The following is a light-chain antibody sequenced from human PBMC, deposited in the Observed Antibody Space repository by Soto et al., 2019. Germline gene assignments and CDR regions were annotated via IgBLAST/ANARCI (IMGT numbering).Light chain of an antibody. CDR2: SND. Sequence: QSVVTQPPSASGTPGQRVTISCSGSSSNIGTNAVNWCQQLPGTAPRLLIYSNDQRPPGVPDRFSGSKSGTSASLGISGLQSEDEADYYCQSYDPTLRTSLFGGGTQLTVL. CDR3: QSYDPTLRTSL. V-gene: IGLV1-44*01. J-gene: IGLJ2*01. CDR1: SSNIGTNA.